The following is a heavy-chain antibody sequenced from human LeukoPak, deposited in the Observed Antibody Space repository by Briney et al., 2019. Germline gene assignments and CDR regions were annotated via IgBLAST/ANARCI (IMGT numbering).Heavy chain of an antibody. CDR3: AKDLGITMIVVVTNYFDY. Sequence: GGSLRLSCAASGFTFSNYAMSWVRHAPGKGLEWVSGISGSDGTTYYADSVKGRFTISRDNSKNTLYLQMNSLRAEDTAVYYCAKDLGITMIVVVTNYFDYWGQGTLVTVSS. CDR2: ISGSDGTT. CDR1: GFTFSNYA. V-gene: IGHV3-23*01. D-gene: IGHD3-22*01. J-gene: IGHJ4*02.